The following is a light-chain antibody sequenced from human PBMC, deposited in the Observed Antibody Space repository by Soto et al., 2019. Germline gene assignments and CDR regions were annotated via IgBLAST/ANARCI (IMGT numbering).Light chain of an antibody. V-gene: IGLV2-23*01. J-gene: IGLJ3*02. CDR3: CSYTDGSSLL. Sequence: QSALTQPASVSESPGQSISISCGGGRNDIGTYNLVSWYQQHPGKAPKLIIYEGNKRPSGVSNRFSGSRSCNTASLTISGLQAEDEADYYCCSYTDGSSLLFGGGTQLTVL. CDR2: EGN. CDR1: RNDIGTYNL.